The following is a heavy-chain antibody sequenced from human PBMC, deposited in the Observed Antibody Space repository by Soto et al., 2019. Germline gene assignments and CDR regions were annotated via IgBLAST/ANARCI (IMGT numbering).Heavy chain of an antibody. CDR3: AKNGDFWSWGMDV. V-gene: IGHV3-23*01. CDR1: GFTFSTYA. Sequence: TGGSLRLSCAASGFTFSTYAMTWVRQAPGKGLEWVSLISNSGDGTYYADSVKGRFTISRDNSQRTLNLQMNSLRAEDTAVYYCAKNGDFWSWGMDVWGQGTTVTVSS. CDR2: ISNSGDGT. D-gene: IGHD3-3*01. J-gene: IGHJ6*02.